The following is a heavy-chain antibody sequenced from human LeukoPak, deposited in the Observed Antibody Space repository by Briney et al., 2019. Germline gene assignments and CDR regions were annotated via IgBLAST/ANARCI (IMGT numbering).Heavy chain of an antibody. CDR3: GSNTHQRVSVSAIAH. Sequence: RASVNVSYKASVGTFSGSAITWVRQAPGQGVEWMGWINPISGGTNYAQNFQGRVTLTRDTSISTAYMELSGLRSDDTAVYYCGSNTHQRVSVSAIAHWGQGSLVTVSS. CDR1: VGTFSGSA. J-gene: IGHJ5*02. D-gene: IGHD1/OR15-1a*01. V-gene: IGHV1-2*02. CDR2: INPISGGT.